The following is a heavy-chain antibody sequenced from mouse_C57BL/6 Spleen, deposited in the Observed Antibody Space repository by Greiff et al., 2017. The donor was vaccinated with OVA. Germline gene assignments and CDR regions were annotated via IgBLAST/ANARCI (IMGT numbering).Heavy chain of an antibody. D-gene: IGHD1-1*01. CDR1: GYAFSSSW. CDR2: IYPGDGDT. V-gene: IGHV1-82*01. CDR3: AVYGSRGYFDV. J-gene: IGHJ1*03. Sequence: QVHVKQSGPELVKPGASVKISCKASGYAFSSSWMNWVKQRPGKGLEWIGRIYPGDGDTNYNGKFKGKATLTADKSSSTAYMQLSSLTSEDSAVYFCAVYGSRGYFDVWGTGTTVTVSS.